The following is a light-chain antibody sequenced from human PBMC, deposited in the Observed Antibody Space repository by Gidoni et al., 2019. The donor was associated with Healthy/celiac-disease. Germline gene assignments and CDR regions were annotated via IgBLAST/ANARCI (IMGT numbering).Light chain of an antibody. CDR3: QQLNSYPL. J-gene: IGKJ2*01. Sequence: DIQLSQYPACLSAAVGDRVTITCRASQGISRYLAWYQQKPLQAPKLLIYAASTLQRWVPSRFRCPGSGTEFTLTLSSLPPQDFAPYHCQQLNSYPLFGQWTKLEIK. CDR1: QGISRY. CDR2: AAS. V-gene: IGKV1-9*01.